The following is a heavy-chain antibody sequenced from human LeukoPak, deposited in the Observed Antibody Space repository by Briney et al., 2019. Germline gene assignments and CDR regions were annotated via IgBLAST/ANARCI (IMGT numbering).Heavy chain of an antibody. D-gene: IGHD6-13*01. CDR2: IYSGGST. Sequence: PGGSLRLSCAASGFRVTSNYMSWVRQAPGKGLEWVSVIYSGGSTYYADSVKGRFILSRDDYKNTLSLQISNLRAEDTAVYFCAREISDSSRWYGSFDYWGQGTLVIVSS. V-gene: IGHV3-53*01. CDR3: AREISDSSRWYGSFDY. CDR1: GFRVTSNY. J-gene: IGHJ4*02.